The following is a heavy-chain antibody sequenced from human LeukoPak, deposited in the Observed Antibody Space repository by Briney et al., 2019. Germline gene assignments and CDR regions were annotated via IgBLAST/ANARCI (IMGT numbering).Heavy chain of an antibody. CDR3: ARDNSYCGGDCPPEYYFDY. CDR2: INPNSGGT. Sequence: ASVKVSCTASGYTFTGYYMHWVRQAPGQGLEWMGWINPNSGGTNYAQKFQGRVTMTRDTSISTAYMELSRLRSDDTAVYYCARDNSYCGGDCPPEYYFDYWGQGTLVTVSS. J-gene: IGHJ4*02. CDR1: GYTFTGYY. V-gene: IGHV1-2*02. D-gene: IGHD2-21*02.